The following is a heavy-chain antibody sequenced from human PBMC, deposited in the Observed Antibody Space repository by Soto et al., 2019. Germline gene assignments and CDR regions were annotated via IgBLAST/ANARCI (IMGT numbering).Heavy chain of an antibody. Sequence: EVQLLESGGGLVQPGGSLRLSCAASGFTFSSYAMSWVRQAPGKGLEWVSAISGSGGSTYYADSVKGRITISRDNSKHTLYLQMNSLRAEDTAVYYCAKGRIAARCMDVWGQGTTVTVSS. CDR3: AKGRIAARCMDV. J-gene: IGHJ6*02. CDR1: GFTFSSYA. V-gene: IGHV3-23*01. CDR2: ISGSGGST. D-gene: IGHD6-6*01.